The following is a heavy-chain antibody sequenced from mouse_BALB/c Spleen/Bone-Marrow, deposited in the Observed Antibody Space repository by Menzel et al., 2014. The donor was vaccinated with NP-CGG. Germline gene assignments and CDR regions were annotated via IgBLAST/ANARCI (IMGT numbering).Heavy chain of an antibody. CDR1: GFTFSDFY. V-gene: IGHV7-1*02. CDR2: SSHKADDYNT. D-gene: IGHD1-1*01. CDR3: ARYATVVATSYFDV. Sequence: EVKLMESGGGLVQPGGSLKFSCAASGFTFSDFYMEWVRQTPGQSLEWIGASSHKADDYNTEYSAYVKGRFIVSRDTSQIFLYLHMNTLRAYDTSIYYCARYATVVATSYFDVWGEGTTVTVSS. J-gene: IGHJ1*01.